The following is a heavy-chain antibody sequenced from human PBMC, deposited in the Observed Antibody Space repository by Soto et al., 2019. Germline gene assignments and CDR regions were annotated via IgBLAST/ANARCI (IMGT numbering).Heavy chain of an antibody. CDR2: VYYSGST. V-gene: IGHV4-59*02. CDR3: ARGRSHEWELILQYFDY. CDR1: GGSVSNSY. D-gene: IGHD1-26*01. J-gene: IGHJ4*02. Sequence: LNCTVSGGSVSNSYWGWIRQPPGKGLEWVAYVYYSGSTNYNPSLGSRVTISVDKSKNQFSLKMTSVTGADTAVYYCARGRSHEWELILQYFDYWGQGT.